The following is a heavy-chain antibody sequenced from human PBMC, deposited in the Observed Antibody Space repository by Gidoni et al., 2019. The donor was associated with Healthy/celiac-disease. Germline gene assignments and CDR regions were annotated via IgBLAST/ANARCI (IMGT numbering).Heavy chain of an antibody. V-gene: IGHV1-69*01. CDR3: ARAGGHIVVETNWYFDL. J-gene: IGHJ2*01. Sequence: QVQLVQSGAEVKKPGSSVKVSCKASGGTFSSYAISWVRQAPGQGLEWMGGIIPIFGTANYAQKFQGRVTITADESTSTAYMELSSLRSEDTAVYYCARAGGHIVVETNWYFDLWGRGTLVTVSS. CDR1: GGTFSSYA. D-gene: IGHD2-21*02. CDR2: IIPIFGTA.